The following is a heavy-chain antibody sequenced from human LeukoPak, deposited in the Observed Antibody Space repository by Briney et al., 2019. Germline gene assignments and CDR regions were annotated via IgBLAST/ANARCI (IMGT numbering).Heavy chain of an antibody. CDR3: VRERIYYSDLAYKERENFDP. Sequence: GGSLRLSCAACGFTFSLYWMHWVRQGPGKGLMWVSRLNEDGSTADYADSVKGRFTMSRDKAKGTVFLEMRGLTVEDTAIYFCVRERIYYSDLAYKERENFDPWGRGTLVTVSS. CDR1: GFTFSLYW. V-gene: IGHV3-74*01. J-gene: IGHJ5*02. D-gene: IGHD1-26*01. CDR2: LNEDGSTA.